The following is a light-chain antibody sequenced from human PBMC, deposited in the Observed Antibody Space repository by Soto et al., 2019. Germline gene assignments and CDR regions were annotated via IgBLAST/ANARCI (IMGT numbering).Light chain of an antibody. Sequence: QSVLTQPPSVSGAPGQRVTISCAGSSSNIGAGFDVHWYLQLPGAAPKVLIYGNTNRPSGVPDRFSGSKSGTSASLAITGRRAEDEADYFCQSFDSSLRDWVFGGGTKLTVL. CDR3: QSFDSSLRDWV. V-gene: IGLV1-40*01. J-gene: IGLJ3*02. CDR2: GNT. CDR1: SSNIGAGFD.